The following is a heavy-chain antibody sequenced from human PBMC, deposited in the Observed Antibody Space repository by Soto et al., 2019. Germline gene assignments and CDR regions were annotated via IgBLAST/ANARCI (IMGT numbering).Heavy chain of an antibody. CDR1: GGSISSRDYY. CDR3: VGSPENYYGSGSYFFDY. J-gene: IGHJ4*02. Sequence: QVQLQESGPGLVKPSQTLSLTCTISGGSISSRDYYWSWIRQHPGKGLEWIGYIYYSGNTNYNPSLMSRVTISVDTSKNQFSLKLSSMTAAVTAVYYCVGSPENYYGSGSYFFDYSGQGTLVTVSS. D-gene: IGHD3-10*01. V-gene: IGHV4-31*03. CDR2: IYYSGNT.